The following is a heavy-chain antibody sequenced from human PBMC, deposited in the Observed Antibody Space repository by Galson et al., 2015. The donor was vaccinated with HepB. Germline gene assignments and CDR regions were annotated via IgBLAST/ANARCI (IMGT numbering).Heavy chain of an antibody. V-gene: IGHV1-8*01. J-gene: IGHJ4*02. CDR1: GYTFTSYD. D-gene: IGHD2-2*01. Sequence: SVKVSCKASGYTFTSYDINWVRQATGQGLEWMGWMNPNSGNTGYAQKFQGRVTMTRNTSISTAYMELSSLRSEDTAVYYCARGRRYCSSTSCSRYYFDYWGQGTLVTVSS. CDR3: ARGRRYCSSTSCSRYYFDY. CDR2: MNPNSGNT.